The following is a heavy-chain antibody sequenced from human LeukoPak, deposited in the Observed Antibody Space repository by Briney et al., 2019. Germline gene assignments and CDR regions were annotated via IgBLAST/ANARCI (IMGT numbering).Heavy chain of an antibody. CDR3: ARHLIVEVPAAKADWYFDL. CDR2: IDYSGST. J-gene: IGHJ2*01. CDR1: GGSISSYY. D-gene: IGHD2-2*01. Sequence: PSETLSLTCTVSGGSISSYYWSWIRQPRGKGLEWIGYIDYSGSTNYNPSLKSRVTISEDTSKNQFSLKISSVTAADTALYYCARHLIVEVPAAKADWYFDLWGRGTLVTVSS. V-gene: IGHV4-59*01.